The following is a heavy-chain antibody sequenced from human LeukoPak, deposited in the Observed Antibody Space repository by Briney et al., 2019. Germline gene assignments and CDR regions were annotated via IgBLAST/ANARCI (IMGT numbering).Heavy chain of an antibody. V-gene: IGHV3-53*01. D-gene: IGHD4-23*01. J-gene: IGHJ3*02. CDR3: ARVRRVESLRWFADAFDI. Sequence: GGPLRLSCAVSGFTVSTNYISWVRQAPGKGPEWGSLIYSGGSTYQADSVQGRFTISRDNSKNTVYLQMSSLRAEDTAMYYCARVRRVESLRWFADAFDIWGQGTMVTVSS. CDR2: IYSGGST. CDR1: GFTVSTNY.